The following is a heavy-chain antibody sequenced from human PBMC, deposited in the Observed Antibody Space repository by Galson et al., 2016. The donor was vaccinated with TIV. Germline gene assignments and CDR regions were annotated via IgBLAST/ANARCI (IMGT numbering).Heavy chain of an antibody. CDR1: GLTFSSYA. D-gene: IGHD5-12*01. CDR3: AKETSSGFSGYGYIDF. CDR2: ISGSGGST. J-gene: IGHJ4*02. Sequence: SLRLSCAASGLTFSSYAMSWVRQAPGKGLEWVSAISGSGGSTYYADSVKGRFTLSRDNSKNTLYLQMSSLRADGTAIYYCAKETSSGFSGYGYIDFWGQGTLVTVS. V-gene: IGHV3-23*01.